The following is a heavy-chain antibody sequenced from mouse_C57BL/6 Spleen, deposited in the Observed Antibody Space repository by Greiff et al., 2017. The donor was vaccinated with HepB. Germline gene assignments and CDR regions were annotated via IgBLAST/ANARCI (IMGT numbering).Heavy chain of an antibody. CDR2: ISDGGSYT. Sequence: EVQLQQSGGGLVKPGGSLKLSCAASGFTFSSYAMSWVRQTPEKRLEWVATISDGGSYTYYPDNVKGRFTISRDNAKNNLYLQMSHLKSEDTAMYYCARRGYSYDGYWYFDVWGTGTTVTVSS. CDR3: ARRGYSYDGYWYFDV. J-gene: IGHJ1*03. D-gene: IGHD2-12*01. CDR1: GFTFSSYA. V-gene: IGHV5-4*01.